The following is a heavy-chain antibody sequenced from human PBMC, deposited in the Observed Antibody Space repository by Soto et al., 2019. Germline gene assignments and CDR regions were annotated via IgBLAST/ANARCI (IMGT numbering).Heavy chain of an antibody. CDR3: ARDRGGAGATDY. CDR2: ISSSSSTI. Sequence: GGSLRLSCAASGFTFSNSGMNWVRQAPGKGLEWVAYISSSSSTIRYADSVKGRFTISRDNAKNSLFLQMNSLRDEDTAVYYCARDRGGAGATDYWGQGTLVTVSS. CDR1: GFTFSNSG. D-gene: IGHD1-26*01. J-gene: IGHJ4*02. V-gene: IGHV3-48*02.